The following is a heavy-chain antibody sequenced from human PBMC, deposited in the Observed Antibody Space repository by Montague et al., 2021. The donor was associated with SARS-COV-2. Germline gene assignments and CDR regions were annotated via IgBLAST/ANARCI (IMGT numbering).Heavy chain of an antibody. CDR3: APAVPVADDS. V-gene: IGHV3-48*03. CDR1: GFNFGVYE. J-gene: IGHJ5*02. Sequence: SLRLSCAASGFNFGVYEMNWVRQTPGKGLEWVSYINGGSSVMYYADSVMGRFTISRDNAESSLYLQMISLRAEDTAVYYCAPAVPVADDSWGQGTLVAVSS. CDR2: INGGSSVM. D-gene: IGHD2-2*01.